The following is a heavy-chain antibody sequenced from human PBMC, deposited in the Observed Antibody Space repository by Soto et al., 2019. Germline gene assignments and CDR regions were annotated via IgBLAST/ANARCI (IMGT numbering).Heavy chain of an antibody. J-gene: IGHJ4*02. CDR1: GGSISSSNW. CDR3: ARGGGPYYDFWSGYGSYFDY. V-gene: IGHV4-4*02. Sequence: QVQLQESGPGLVKPSGTLSLNCAVSGGSISSSNWWSWVRQPPGKGLEWIGEIYHSGSTNYNPSLKSRVTIAVDKSKNQFSLKLGSVTAADTAVYYCARGGGPYYDFWSGYGSYFDYWGQGTLVTVSS. D-gene: IGHD3-3*01. CDR2: IYHSGST.